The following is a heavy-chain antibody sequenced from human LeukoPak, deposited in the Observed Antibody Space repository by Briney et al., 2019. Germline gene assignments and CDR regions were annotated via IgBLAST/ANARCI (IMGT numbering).Heavy chain of an antibody. J-gene: IGHJ6*02. Sequence: GGSLRLSCAASGLTFSSQAMSWVRQAPGKGLEWVSVIYSGGSTYYADSVKGRFTISRDNSKNTLYLQMNSLRAEDTAVYYCARVQGYSSGWYTNYYYGMDVWGQGTTVTVSS. CDR2: IYSGGST. D-gene: IGHD6-19*01. CDR3: ARVQGYSSGWYTNYYYGMDV. V-gene: IGHV3-66*01. CDR1: GLTFSSQA.